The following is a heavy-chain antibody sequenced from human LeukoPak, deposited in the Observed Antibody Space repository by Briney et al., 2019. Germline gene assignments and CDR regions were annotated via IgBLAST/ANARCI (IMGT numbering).Heavy chain of an antibody. D-gene: IGHD3-3*01. V-gene: IGHV1-69*05. CDR3: ATSSRITIFGVETYNWFDP. Sequence: SVKVSCKASGGTFSSYAISWVRQAPGQGLEWMGGIIPIFGTANYAQKFQGRVTITTDESTSTAYMELSSLRSEDTVVYYCATSSRITIFGVETYNWFDPWGQGTLVTVSS. CDR1: GGTFSSYA. CDR2: IIPIFGTA. J-gene: IGHJ5*02.